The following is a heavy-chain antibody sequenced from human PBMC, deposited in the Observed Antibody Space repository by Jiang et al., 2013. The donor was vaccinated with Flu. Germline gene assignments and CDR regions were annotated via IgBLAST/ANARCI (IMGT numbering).Heavy chain of an antibody. CDR3: ARAGVVATKYGMDV. CDR1: GGSISSGDYY. Sequence: KPSQTLSLTCTVSGGSISSGDYYWSWIRQPPGKGLEWIGYIYYSGSTYYNPSLKSRVTISVDTSKNQFSLKLSSVTAADTAVYYCARAGVVATKYGMDVWGQGTTVTVSS. V-gene: IGHV4-30-4*08. D-gene: IGHD5-12*01. CDR2: IYYSGST. J-gene: IGHJ6*02.